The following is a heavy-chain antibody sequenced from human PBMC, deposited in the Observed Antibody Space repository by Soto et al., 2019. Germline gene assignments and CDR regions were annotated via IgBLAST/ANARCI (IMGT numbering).Heavy chain of an antibody. D-gene: IGHD1-20*01. Sequence: GASVKVSCKTSGYTFTTFGISWVRQAPGQGLEWMGFISGYSGNTNYVQNFQGRVTMTTDTSTNTAYMELSSLRSEDTAVYYCARGTYDNWNDAYTTQIIDYWGQGTLVTVSS. V-gene: IGHV1-18*01. CDR2: ISGYSGNT. J-gene: IGHJ4*02. CDR3: ARGTYDNWNDAYTTQIIDY. CDR1: GYTFTTFG.